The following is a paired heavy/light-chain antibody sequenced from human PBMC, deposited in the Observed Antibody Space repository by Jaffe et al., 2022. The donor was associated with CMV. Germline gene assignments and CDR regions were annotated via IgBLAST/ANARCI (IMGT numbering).Heavy chain of an antibody. CDR3: ARDLQNEDIVATGAMDV. Sequence: QVQLEESGGGVVQPGRSLRLSCAASGFIFNNYAMHWVRQAPGKGLEWVAVIWYDGTNKKYADSVKGRFTISSDKSTNTLYLQMRSLRAEDTAVYYCARDLQNEDIVATGAMDVWGHGTTVTVSS. D-gene: IGHD5-12*01. CDR2: IWYDGTNK. V-gene: IGHV3-33*01. CDR1: GFIFNNYA. J-gene: IGHJ6*02.
Light chain of an antibody. Sequence: DIQMTQSPSSLSASVGDRVIITCRASQSISIYLNWYQQKPGKAPKLLIYRASSLQSGVPSRFSGSGSGTDFTLTINSLQPEDFATYYCQHSYTNPFTLGGGTRLEIK. CDR2: RAS. J-gene: IGKJ4*01. CDR3: QHSYTNPFT. V-gene: IGKV1-39*01. CDR1: QSISIY.